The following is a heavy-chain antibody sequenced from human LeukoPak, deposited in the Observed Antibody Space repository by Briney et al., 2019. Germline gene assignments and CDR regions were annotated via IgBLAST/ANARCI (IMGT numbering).Heavy chain of an antibody. CDR1: GFTFSGAW. V-gene: IGHV3-7*01. Sequence: GGSLRLSCTATGFTFSGAWMTWVRQAPGKGLEWVANIREDGTEKNYVDSVKGRFTISRDNAKNSLFLQMSNLRDDDAAIYYCARHVGISFWGQGTLVTVSS. D-gene: IGHD7-27*01. CDR3: ARHVGISF. CDR2: IREDGTEK. J-gene: IGHJ4*02.